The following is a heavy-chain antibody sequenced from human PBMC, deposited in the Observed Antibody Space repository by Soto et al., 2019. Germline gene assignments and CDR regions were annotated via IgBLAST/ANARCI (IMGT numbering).Heavy chain of an antibody. V-gene: IGHV3-33*01. J-gene: IGHJ3*01. D-gene: IGHD3-3*02. Sequence: SDSLEGRFTISRDNSKDTSYLQMNNLRAEDTAVYYCARDDAFANANAFDLWGQGTMVTVSS. CDR3: ARDDAFANANAFDL.